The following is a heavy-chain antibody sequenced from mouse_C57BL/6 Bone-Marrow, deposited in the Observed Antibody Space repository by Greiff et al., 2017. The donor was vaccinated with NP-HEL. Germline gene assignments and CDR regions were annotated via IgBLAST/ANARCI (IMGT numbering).Heavy chain of an antibody. CDR2: IDPSDSYT. CDR1: GYTFTSYW. J-gene: IGHJ4*01. D-gene: IGHD1-1*01. V-gene: IGHV1-69*01. Sequence: VQLQQPGAELVMPGASVKLSCKASGYTFTSYWMHWVKQRPGQGLEWIGEIDPSDSYTNYNQKFKGKSTLTVDKSSSTAYMQLSSLTSEDSAVYYCATITTVVAYYAMDYWGQGTSVTVSS. CDR3: ATITTVVAYYAMDY.